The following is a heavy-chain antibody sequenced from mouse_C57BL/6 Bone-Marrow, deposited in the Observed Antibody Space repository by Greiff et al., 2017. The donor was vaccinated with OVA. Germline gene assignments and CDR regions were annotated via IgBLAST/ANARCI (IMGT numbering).Heavy chain of an antibody. CDR2: IWGDGST. D-gene: IGHD2-3*01. J-gene: IGHJ2*01. CDR3: AKERDGWAGDYFDY. CDR1: GFSLTSYG. Sequence: VKLMESGPGLVAPSQSLSITCTVSGFSLTSYGVSWVRQPPGKSLEWLGVIWGDGSTNYHSALISRLSISKDNSKSQVFLKLNSLQTDDTATYYCAKERDGWAGDYFDYWGQGTTLTVSS. V-gene: IGHV2-3*01.